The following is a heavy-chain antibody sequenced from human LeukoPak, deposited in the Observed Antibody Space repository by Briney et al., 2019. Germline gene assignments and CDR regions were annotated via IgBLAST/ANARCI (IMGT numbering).Heavy chain of an antibody. CDR2: ISAYTGNT. D-gene: IGHD6-19*01. CDR1: GYAFTSYS. V-gene: IGHV1-18*01. J-gene: IGHJ4*02. Sequence: ASVKVSCKASGYAFTSYSISWVRQAPGQGLEWMGWISAYTGNTNYAQNLQGRVTMTTDTSTSTAYMELRSLRSDDTAVYYCARERSIGCDYWGQGTLVTVSS. CDR3: ARERSIGCDY.